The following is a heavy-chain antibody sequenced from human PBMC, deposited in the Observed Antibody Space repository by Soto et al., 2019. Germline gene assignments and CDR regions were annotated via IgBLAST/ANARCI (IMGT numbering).Heavy chain of an antibody. J-gene: IGHJ4*02. CDR2: IIPIFGTA. Sequence: SVKVSCEASGGTFSSYAISWVRKATGQGLEWMGGIIPIFGTANYAQKFQGRVTITADKSTSTAYMELSSLRCEDTAVYYCARVMDCSRGSCYEDYWGQGTLVTVSS. V-gene: IGHV1-69*06. CDR1: GGTFSSYA. CDR3: ARVMDCSRGSCYEDY. D-gene: IGHD2-15*01.